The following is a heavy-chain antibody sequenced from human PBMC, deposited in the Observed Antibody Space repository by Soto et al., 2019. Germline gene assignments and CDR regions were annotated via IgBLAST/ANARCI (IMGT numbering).Heavy chain of an antibody. CDR1: GDSVSSNSAA. CDR2: TYYRSKWYN. D-gene: IGHD7-27*01. V-gene: IGHV6-1*01. Sequence: KQSQTLSLTCAISGDSVSSNSAAWNWIRQSPSRGLEWLGRTYYRSKWYNDYAVSVKSRITINPDTSKNQFSLQLNSVTPEDTAVYYCARDEAGDLQGSYWYFDLWGRGTLVTVSS. J-gene: IGHJ2*01. CDR3: ARDEAGDLQGSYWYFDL.